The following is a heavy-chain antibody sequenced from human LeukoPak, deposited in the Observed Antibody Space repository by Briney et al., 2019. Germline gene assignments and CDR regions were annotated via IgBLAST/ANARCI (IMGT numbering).Heavy chain of an antibody. Sequence: GGSLRLSCAASGFTVSSNYMSWVRQAPGKGLEWVSVIYSGGSTYYADSVKGRFTISRDNSKNTLYLQMNSLRAEDTAVYYCARAPDYGDYSYYGMDVWGQGTTVTVS. V-gene: IGHV3-53*01. CDR1: GFTVSSNY. D-gene: IGHD4-17*01. J-gene: IGHJ6*02. CDR3: ARAPDYGDYSYYGMDV. CDR2: IYSGGST.